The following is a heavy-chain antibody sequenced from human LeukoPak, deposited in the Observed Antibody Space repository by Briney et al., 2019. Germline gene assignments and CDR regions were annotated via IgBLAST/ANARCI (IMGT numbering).Heavy chain of an antibody. Sequence: PSETLSLTCAVSGYSISSGYYWGWIRPPPGKGLEWIGSIYHSGSTYYNPSLKSRVTISVDMSKKQFSLNLSSVTAADTAVYYCARDIVYLIDEDYGWGQGTLVTVSS. V-gene: IGHV4-38-2*02. CDR3: ARDIVYLIDEDYG. J-gene: IGHJ4*02. D-gene: IGHD4-17*01. CDR2: IYHSGST. CDR1: GYSISSGYY.